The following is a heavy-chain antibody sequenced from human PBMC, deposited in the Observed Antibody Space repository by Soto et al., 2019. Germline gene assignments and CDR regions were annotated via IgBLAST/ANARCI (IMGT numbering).Heavy chain of an antibody. V-gene: IGHV3-7*03. D-gene: IGHD1-1*01. CDR2: IKEDGSSK. CDR1: GINFNDYW. Sequence: SLRLSCAASGINFNDYWMSWVRQAPGKGLEWVANIKEDGSSKYYVDSVKGRFTISRDNAKNSLYLQMNSLRAEDKAIYYCASENWYVFDNWGQGTPVTVSS. J-gene: IGHJ4*02. CDR3: ASENWYVFDN.